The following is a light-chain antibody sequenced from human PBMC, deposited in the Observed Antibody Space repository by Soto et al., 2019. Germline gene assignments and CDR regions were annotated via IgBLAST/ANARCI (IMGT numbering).Light chain of an antibody. V-gene: IGLV1-40*01. Sequence: QPLLTQPPSVSGAPGQRVTISCTGSSSNIGAGYDVHWYQQLPGTAPKLLIYGNSNRPSGVPDRFSGSKSGTSASLAITGLQAEDEADYYCQSYDSFNWVFGGGTKLTVL. J-gene: IGLJ3*02. CDR3: QSYDSFNWV. CDR2: GNS. CDR1: SSNIGAGYD.